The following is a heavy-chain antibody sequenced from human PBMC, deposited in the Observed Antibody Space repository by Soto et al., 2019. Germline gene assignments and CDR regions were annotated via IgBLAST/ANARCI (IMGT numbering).Heavy chain of an antibody. CDR2: IIPIFGTA. CDR1: GGTFSSYA. Sequence: QVQLVQSGAEVKKPGSSVKVSCKASGGTFSSYAISWVRQAPGQGLEWMGGIIPIFGTANYAQKFQGRVTITADKSTSTADMELSSLRSEDTAVYYCARLGGYYYGSGSYSARWGQGTLVTVAS. CDR3: ARLGGYYYGSGSYSAR. V-gene: IGHV1-69*06. J-gene: IGHJ4*02. D-gene: IGHD3-10*01.